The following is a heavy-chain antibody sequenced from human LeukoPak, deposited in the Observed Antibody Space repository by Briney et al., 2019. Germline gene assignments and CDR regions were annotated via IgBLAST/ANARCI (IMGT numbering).Heavy chain of an antibody. CDR1: GGSISSSSYY. D-gene: IGHD6-19*01. CDR3: ASIVSSGWADY. V-gene: IGHV4-39*01. J-gene: IGHJ4*02. CDR2: IYYSGST. Sequence: SETLPLTCTVSGGSISSSSYYWGWIRQPPGKGLEWIGSIYYSGSTYYNPSLKSRVTISVDTSKNQFSLKLSSVTAADTAVYYCASIVSSGWADYWGQGTLVTVSS.